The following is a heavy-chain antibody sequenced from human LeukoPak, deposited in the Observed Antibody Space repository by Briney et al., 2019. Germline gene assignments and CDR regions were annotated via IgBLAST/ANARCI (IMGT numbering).Heavy chain of an antibody. J-gene: IGHJ6*03. CDR2: IKQDGSEK. CDR3: ARVQRTIFGVVIYYYYYYMDV. CDR1: GFTFSSYW. Sequence: PGGSLRLSCAASGFTFSSYWMSWVRQAPGKGLEWVANIKQDGSEKYYVDSVKGRFTISRDNAKNSLYLQMNSLRAEDTAVYYCARVQRTIFGVVIYYYYYYMDVWGKGTTVTVSS. V-gene: IGHV3-7*01. D-gene: IGHD3-3*01.